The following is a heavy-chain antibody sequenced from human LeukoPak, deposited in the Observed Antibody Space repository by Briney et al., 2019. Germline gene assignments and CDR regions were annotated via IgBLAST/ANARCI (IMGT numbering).Heavy chain of an antibody. D-gene: IGHD1-14*01. CDR3: ARMGPLIRKYFDY. J-gene: IGHJ4*02. CDR1: GGSFSGYY. V-gene: IGHV4-34*01. CDR2: INHSGST. Sequence: SETLSLTCAVYGGSFSGYYWSWIRQPPGKGLEWIGEINHSGSTNYNPSLKSRVTISVDTSKNQFSLKLSSVTAADTAVYYCARMGPLIRKYFDYWGQGTRVTVSS.